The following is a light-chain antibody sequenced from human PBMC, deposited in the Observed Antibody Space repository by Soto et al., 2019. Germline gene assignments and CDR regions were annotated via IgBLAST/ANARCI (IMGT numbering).Light chain of an antibody. CDR2: RNN. Sequence: QSVLTQPPSASGTPGQRVTISCSGSSSNIGSNYVYWYQQLPGTAPKLLIYRNNQRPSGVPDRFSGSKSGISASLAISGLRSEDEADYYCAAWDDSLSRVFGGGTKLTVL. V-gene: IGLV1-47*01. J-gene: IGLJ3*02. CDR3: AAWDDSLSRV. CDR1: SSNIGSNY.